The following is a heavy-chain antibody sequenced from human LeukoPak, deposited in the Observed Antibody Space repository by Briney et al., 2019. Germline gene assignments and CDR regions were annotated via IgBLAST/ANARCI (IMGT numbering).Heavy chain of an antibody. V-gene: IGHV1-69*05. CDR1: GGTFSSYA. D-gene: IGHD5-18*01. CDR3: AGGYSYGYYYYYMDV. CDR2: IIPIFGTA. Sequence: GSSVKVSCKASGGTFSSYASSWVRQAPGQGLEWMGGIIPIFGTANYAQKFQGRVTITTDESTSTAYMELSSLRSEDTAVYYCAGGYSYGYYYYYMDVWGKGTTVTVSS. J-gene: IGHJ6*03.